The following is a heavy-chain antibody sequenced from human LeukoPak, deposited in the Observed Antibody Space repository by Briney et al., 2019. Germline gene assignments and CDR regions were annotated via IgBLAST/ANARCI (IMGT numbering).Heavy chain of an antibody. J-gene: IGHJ6*02. CDR2: ISEDGNNK. V-gene: IGHV3-30-3*01. Sequence: GGSLTLSCAASGFTFTKYATHWARHAPGKGLEWVGVISEDGNNKYLADSVKGRFTISRDTSNDTLFLQMNSLHTEDTAVYYCARVPMGSSWYSYFYYYGMDVWGQGTTVTVSS. CDR3: ARVPMGSSWYSYFYYYGMDV. CDR1: GFTFTKYA. D-gene: IGHD6-13*01.